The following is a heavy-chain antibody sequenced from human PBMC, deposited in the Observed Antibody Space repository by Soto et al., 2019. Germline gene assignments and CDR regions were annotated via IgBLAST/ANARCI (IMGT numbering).Heavy chain of an antibody. CDR3: ARCSNWNSNWFDP. Sequence: QVQLVQSGAEVKRPGASVKVSCKTSGYTFTNYYMHWVRQAPGQGLECMGWINPSSGGTMFAQKFQGRVTMTRDTSITTVYMELTSLTSDDTAVYYCARCSNWNSNWFDPWGQGTLVTVSS. CDR1: GYTFTNYY. CDR2: INPSSGGT. D-gene: IGHD1-1*01. J-gene: IGHJ5*02. V-gene: IGHV1-2*02.